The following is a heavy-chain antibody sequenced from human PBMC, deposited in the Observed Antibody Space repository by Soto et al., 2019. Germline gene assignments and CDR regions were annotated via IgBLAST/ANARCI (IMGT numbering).Heavy chain of an antibody. J-gene: IGHJ4*02. CDR1: GFTFSTYA. D-gene: IGHD6-19*01. CDR3: AKDWAVGGSYFDY. V-gene: IGHV3-23*01. CDR2: ISGSGGST. Sequence: GGSLRLSCAASGFTFSTYAMSWVRQAPGKGLEWVSVISGSGGSTYYADSVKGRFTISRDNSKNTLYLQMNSLRAEDTAVYYCAKDWAVGGSYFDYWGQGTLVTVSS.